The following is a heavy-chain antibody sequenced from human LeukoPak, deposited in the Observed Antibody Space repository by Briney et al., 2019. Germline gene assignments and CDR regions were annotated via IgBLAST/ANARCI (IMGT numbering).Heavy chain of an antibody. CDR2: ISYDGSNK. CDR1: GFTFSSYA. Sequence: GGSLRLSCAASGFTFSSYAMHWVRQAPGKGLEWVAVISYDGSNKYYADSVKGRFTISRDYSKNTLYLQMNSLRAEDTAMYHCARLGAAWAFDIWGQGTMVTVSS. J-gene: IGHJ3*02. D-gene: IGHD6-13*01. V-gene: IGHV3-30*14. CDR3: ARLGAAWAFDI.